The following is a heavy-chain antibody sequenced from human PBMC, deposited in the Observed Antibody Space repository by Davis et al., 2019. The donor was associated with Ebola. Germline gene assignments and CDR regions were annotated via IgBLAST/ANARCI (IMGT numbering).Heavy chain of an antibody. J-gene: IGHJ4*02. V-gene: IGHV4-39*01. D-gene: IGHD6-13*01. CDR3: ARGNVGYRPYGY. Sequence: MPSETLSLTCTVSGDSVSSDNSYWGWIRQPPGKGLEWIGSIYYSGSTYYNPSLKSRVTISVDTSKNQFSLKLSSVTAADTAVYYCARGNVGYRPYGYWGQGTLVTVSS. CDR1: GDSVSSDNSY. CDR2: IYYSGST.